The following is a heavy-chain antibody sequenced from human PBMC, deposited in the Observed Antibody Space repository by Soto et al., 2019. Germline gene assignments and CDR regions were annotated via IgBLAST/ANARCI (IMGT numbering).Heavy chain of an antibody. V-gene: IGHV3-53*01. Sequence: EVQLVESGGGLIQPGGSLRLSCAVSGFTVSSNYMSCVRQAPGKGLEWVSVIYSGGSTYYADSVKGRFTISRDNSKNTLYLQMNSLRAEDTAVYYCAREASDNWNYGLVDYWGQGTLVTVSS. CDR3: AREASDNWNYGLVDY. CDR2: IYSGGST. J-gene: IGHJ4*02. D-gene: IGHD1-7*01. CDR1: GFTVSSNY.